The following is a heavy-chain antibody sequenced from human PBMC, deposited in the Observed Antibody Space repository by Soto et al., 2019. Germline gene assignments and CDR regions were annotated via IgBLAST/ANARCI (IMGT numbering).Heavy chain of an antibody. CDR3: ARMGEQLAYYYYYGMDV. D-gene: IGHD6-6*01. V-gene: IGHV4-31*03. CDR1: GGSISSGGYY. J-gene: IGHJ6*02. Sequence: SETLSLTCTVSGGSISSGGYYWSWIRQHPGKGLEWIGYIYYSGSTYYNPSLKSRVTISVDTSKNQFSLKLSSVTAADTAVYYCARMGEQLAYYYYYGMDVWGQGTTVTVSS. CDR2: IYYSGST.